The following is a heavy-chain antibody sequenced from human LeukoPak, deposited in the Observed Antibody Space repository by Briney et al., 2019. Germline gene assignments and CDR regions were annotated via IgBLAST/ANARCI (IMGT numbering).Heavy chain of an antibody. D-gene: IGHD3-10*01. CDR1: GVSFSGYY. CDR2: INHSGST. J-gene: IGHJ6*03. Sequence: SETLSLTCAVYGVSFSGYYWSWIRQPPGKGLEWIGEINHSGSTNYNPSLKSRVSISVDTSKNQFSLKLSSVTAADTAVYYCARAILWFSLNHYYYYMDVWGKGTTVTVSS. V-gene: IGHV4-34*01. CDR3: ARAILWFSLNHYYYYMDV.